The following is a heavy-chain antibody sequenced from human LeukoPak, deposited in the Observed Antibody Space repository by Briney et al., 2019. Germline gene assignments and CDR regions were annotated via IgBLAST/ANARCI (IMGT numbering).Heavy chain of an antibody. CDR2: FDPEDGET. Sequence: ASVKVSCKVSGYTLTELSMHWVRQAPGKGLEWMGGFDPEDGETIYAQKFQGRVTMTRNTSISIAYMELSSLRSEDTAVYYCARAPPMMVVLTTYYYYMDVWGEGTTVTISS. J-gene: IGHJ6*03. D-gene: IGHD3-22*01. CDR3: ARAPPMMVVLTTYYYYMDV. V-gene: IGHV1-24*01. CDR1: GYTLTELS.